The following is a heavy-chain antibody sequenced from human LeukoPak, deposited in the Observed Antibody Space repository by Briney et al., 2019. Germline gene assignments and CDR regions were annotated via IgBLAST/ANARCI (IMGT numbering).Heavy chain of an antibody. J-gene: IGHJ4*02. V-gene: IGHV3-66*01. CDR2: IYSDGST. CDR1: GFTVSSNY. D-gene: IGHD3-22*01. Sequence: GGSLRLSCAASGFTVSSNYMSWVRQAPGKGLEWVSAIYSDGSTYYADSVKGRFTISRDNSKNTLYLQINSLRAEDAAVYYCARDYNYYHSSGYWYYFDYWGQGTLVTVSS. CDR3: ARDYNYYHSSGYWYYFDY.